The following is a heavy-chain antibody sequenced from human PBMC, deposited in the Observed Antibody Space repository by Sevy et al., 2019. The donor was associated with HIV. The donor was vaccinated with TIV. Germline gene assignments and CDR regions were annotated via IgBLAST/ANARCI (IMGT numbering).Heavy chain of an antibody. V-gene: IGHV3-33*08. Sequence: GGSLRLSCAGSGFTFSNYNMNWVRQAPGKGLEWVAVIWFDGSNTYYADSVKGRFTISRDIAKNTLHLQMNSLRAEDTAVYYCARDLEFYDYGDYGPAFMPDYWGQGTLVTVSS. CDR3: ARDLEFYDYGDYGPAFMPDY. CDR1: GFTFSNYN. J-gene: IGHJ4*02. D-gene: IGHD4-17*01. CDR2: IWFDGSNT.